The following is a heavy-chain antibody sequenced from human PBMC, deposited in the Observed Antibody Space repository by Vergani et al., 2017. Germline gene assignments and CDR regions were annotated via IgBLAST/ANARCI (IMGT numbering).Heavy chain of an antibody. CDR2: ISYDGSNK. Sequence: VQLVESGGGLVQPGGSLRLSCAASGFTFSSYGMHWVRQAPGKGLEWVAVISYDGSNKYYADSVKGRFTISRDNSKNTLYLQMNSLRAEDTAVYYCARGAITIFGVVTLWGQGTLVTVSS. CDR1: GFTFSSYG. D-gene: IGHD3-3*01. J-gene: IGHJ4*02. V-gene: IGHV3-30*03. CDR3: ARGAITIFGVVTL.